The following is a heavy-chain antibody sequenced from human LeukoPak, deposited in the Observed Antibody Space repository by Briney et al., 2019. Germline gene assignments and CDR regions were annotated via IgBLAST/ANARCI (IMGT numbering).Heavy chain of an antibody. Sequence: GGSLRLSCAASGFTFSSYSMSWVRQAPGKGLEWVSYISGISSSIYYADSVKGRFTMSRDEAKNSLFLQMDSLRDEDTAVYYCARDRGGTGTSFDYWGQGILVTVSS. J-gene: IGHJ4*02. CDR1: GFTFSSYS. D-gene: IGHD1-1*01. CDR3: ARDRGGTGTSFDY. CDR2: ISGISSSI. V-gene: IGHV3-48*02.